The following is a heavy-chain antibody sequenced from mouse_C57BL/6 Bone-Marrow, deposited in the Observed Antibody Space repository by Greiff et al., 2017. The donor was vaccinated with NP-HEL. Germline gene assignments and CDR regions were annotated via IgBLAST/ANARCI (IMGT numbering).Heavy chain of an antibody. J-gene: IGHJ1*03. D-gene: IGHD1-1*01. CDR1: GYTFTSYT. Sequence: QVQLQQSGAELARPGASVKMSCKASGYTFTSYTMHWVKQRPGQGLEWIGYINPSSGYTKYNQKFKDKATLTADKSSSTAYMQLSSLTSEDSAVYYCARDYYGSSYCWYFDVWGTGTTVTVSS. V-gene: IGHV1-4*01. CDR2: INPSSGYT. CDR3: ARDYYGSSYCWYFDV.